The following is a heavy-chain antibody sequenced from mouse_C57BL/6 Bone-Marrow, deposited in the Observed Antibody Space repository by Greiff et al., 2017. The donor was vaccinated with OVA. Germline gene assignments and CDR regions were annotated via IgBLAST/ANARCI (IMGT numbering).Heavy chain of an antibody. Sequence: VQLQQPGAELVRPGSSVKLFCKASGYTFTSYWMDWVKQRPGQGLEWIGNIYPSDSETHYNQKFKDKATLTVDKSSSTAYMQLSSLTSEDSAVYYCARWTVDAYWGQGTLVTVSA. D-gene: IGHD1-1*01. V-gene: IGHV1-61*01. CDR3: ARWTVDAY. CDR1: GYTFTSYW. CDR2: IYPSDSET. J-gene: IGHJ3*01.